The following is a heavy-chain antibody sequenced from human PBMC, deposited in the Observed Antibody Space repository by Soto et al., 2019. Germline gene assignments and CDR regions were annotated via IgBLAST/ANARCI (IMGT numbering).Heavy chain of an antibody. CDR1: GFTFSSYW. CDR3: ARERYYYDSSGYPFDY. J-gene: IGHJ4*02. V-gene: IGHV3-7*01. Sequence: TGGSLRLSCAASGFTFSSYWMSWVRQAPGKGLEWVANIKQDGSEKYYVDSVKGRFTISRDNAKNSLYLQMNSLRAEDTAVYYCARERYYYDSSGYPFDYWGQGTLVTVSS. CDR2: IKQDGSEK. D-gene: IGHD3-22*01.